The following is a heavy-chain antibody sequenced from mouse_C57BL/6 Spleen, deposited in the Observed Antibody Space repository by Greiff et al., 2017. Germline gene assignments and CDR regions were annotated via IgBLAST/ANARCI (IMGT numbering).Heavy chain of an antibody. V-gene: IGHV1-50*01. CDR3: ARGSNYFDY. CDR2: IDPSDSYT. J-gene: IGHJ2*01. Sequence: QVQLQQPGAELVKPGASVKLSCKASGYTFTSYWMQWVKQRPGQGLEWIGEIDPSDSYTNYNQKFKGKATLTVDTSSSTAYMQLSSLTSEDSAVYYCARGSNYFDYWGKGTTLTVSS. CDR1: GYTFTSYW.